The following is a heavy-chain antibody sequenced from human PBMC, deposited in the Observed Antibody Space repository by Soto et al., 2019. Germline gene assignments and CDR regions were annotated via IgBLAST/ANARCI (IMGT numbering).Heavy chain of an antibody. V-gene: IGHV3-23*05. CDR1: GFSFTSYA. J-gene: IGHJ1*01. CDR3: AKGSDGDYD. Sequence: EVHLLESGGGLVQPGGSLRLSCAASGFSFTSYAMRWVRGAPGKGLDWVSTISSSGSGTYADSVKGRFTISRDNSKDTLYLQMNSLGAEETAIYYWAKGSDGDYDWGQGTLVTVSS. CDR2: ISSSGSGT. D-gene: IGHD4-17*01.